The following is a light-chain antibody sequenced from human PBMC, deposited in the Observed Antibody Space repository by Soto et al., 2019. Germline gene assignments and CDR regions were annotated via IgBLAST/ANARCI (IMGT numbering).Light chain of an antibody. CDR1: QSISNW. J-gene: IGKJ1*01. V-gene: IGKV1-39*01. CDR2: AAS. CDR3: QQSYSTPWT. Sequence: DIQMTQSPSTLSASVGDRVTITCRASQSISNWLAWHQQKPGKAPKLLIYAASSLQSGVPSRFSGSGSGTDFTLTISSLQPEDFATYYCQQSYSTPWTFGQGTKVDIK.